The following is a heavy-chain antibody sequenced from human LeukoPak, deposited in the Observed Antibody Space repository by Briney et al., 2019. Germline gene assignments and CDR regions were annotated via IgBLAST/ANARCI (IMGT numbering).Heavy chain of an antibody. Sequence: GASVKVSCKASGYTFTRYYMYWVRQAPGQGLEWMGLINPSGSATTYPQKLQGRVTMTRDTSTNTVYMELSSLRSEDTAVYYCATDLPTGFGSTAYWGQGTLVTVSS. J-gene: IGHJ4*02. CDR1: GYTFTRYY. D-gene: IGHD3-10*01. CDR3: ATDLPTGFGSTAY. V-gene: IGHV1-46*01. CDR2: INPSGSAT.